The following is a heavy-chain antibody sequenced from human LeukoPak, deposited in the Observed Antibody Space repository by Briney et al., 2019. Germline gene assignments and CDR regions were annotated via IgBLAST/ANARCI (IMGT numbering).Heavy chain of an antibody. CDR2: IYSGGCT. Sequence: GGSLRLSCAASGFTVSSNYMSWVRQAPGKGLEWVSVIYSGGCTYYADSVKGRFTISRDNSKNTLYLQMNSLRAEDTAVYYCASSSGWPTPFDYWGQGTLVTVSS. V-gene: IGHV3-53*01. D-gene: IGHD6-19*01. CDR3: ASSSGWPTPFDY. CDR1: GFTVSSNY. J-gene: IGHJ4*02.